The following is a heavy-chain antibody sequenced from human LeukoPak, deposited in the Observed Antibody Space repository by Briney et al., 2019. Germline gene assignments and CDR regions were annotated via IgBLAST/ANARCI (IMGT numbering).Heavy chain of an antibody. D-gene: IGHD3-22*01. Sequence: ASVKVSCKASGGTFSSYAISWVRQAPGQGLEWMGGIIPIFGTANYAQKLQGRVTMTTDTSTSTAYMELRSLRSDDTAVYYCARESPRMYDSSGYYYVEYFQHWGQGTLVTVSS. CDR1: GGTFSSYA. V-gene: IGHV1-69*05. CDR2: IIPIFGTA. CDR3: ARESPRMYDSSGYYYVEYFQH. J-gene: IGHJ1*01.